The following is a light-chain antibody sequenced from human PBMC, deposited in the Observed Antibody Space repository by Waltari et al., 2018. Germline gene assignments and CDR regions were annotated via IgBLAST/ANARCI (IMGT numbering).Light chain of an antibody. CDR2: DAS. J-gene: IGKJ1*01. CDR1: ESVSPN. Sequence: EIVVTQSPATLSLSPGERATLPCRASESVSPNVAWYQQKPGQPPRLLIYDASTMATGIPARFSGSGSWTEFTLSISSLQSEDFAVYYCHQYKNWPPWTFGQGTKVEIK. V-gene: IGKV3-15*01. CDR3: HQYKNWPPWT.